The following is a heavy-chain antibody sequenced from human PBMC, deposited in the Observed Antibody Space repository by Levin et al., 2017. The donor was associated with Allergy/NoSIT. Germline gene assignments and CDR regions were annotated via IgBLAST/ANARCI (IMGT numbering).Heavy chain of an antibody. CDR2: IKSQADGGTT. Sequence: GGSLRLSCAASGFSFSKAWMSWVRQAPGKGLEWVGRIKSQADGGTTDYAAPVKGRFTISRDDSKNTLYLHMNSMKIDETAMYYCVTSFRVVIREYWGQGTLVTVSS. CDR1: GFSFSKAW. CDR3: VTSFRVVIREY. J-gene: IGHJ4*02. D-gene: IGHD3-3*01. V-gene: IGHV3-15*01.